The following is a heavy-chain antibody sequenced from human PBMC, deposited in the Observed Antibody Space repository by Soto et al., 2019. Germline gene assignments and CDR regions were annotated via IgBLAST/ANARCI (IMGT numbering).Heavy chain of an antibody. D-gene: IGHD6-13*01. Sequence: EVQLVESGGGLVKPGGALRLSCTGSGFTFANAWMNWVRQAPGKGLEWVGRINSRSDGGTTDYAAPVNGRFNISRDDSRNTLFLQMNSLKAEDTAVYYCTTGDDSSSWYGICYWGQGTLVTVSS. CDR1: GFTFANAW. V-gene: IGHV3-15*07. CDR2: INSRSDGGTT. J-gene: IGHJ4*02. CDR3: TTGDDSSSWYGICY.